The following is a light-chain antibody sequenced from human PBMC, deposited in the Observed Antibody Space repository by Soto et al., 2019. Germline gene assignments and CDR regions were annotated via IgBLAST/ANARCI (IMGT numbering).Light chain of an antibody. CDR2: STS. J-gene: IGKJ2*01. CDR1: QNITTF. Sequence: DIQVTQSPSSLSASVGDTVILTCRATQNITTFLNWYHQKPGEGPKLLIYSTSSLQTGVPSRFSGTGSGTVFTLTISSLLPEDLATYYCQQSYDLPYTFGQGTKVDLK. CDR3: QQSYDLPYT. V-gene: IGKV1-39*01.